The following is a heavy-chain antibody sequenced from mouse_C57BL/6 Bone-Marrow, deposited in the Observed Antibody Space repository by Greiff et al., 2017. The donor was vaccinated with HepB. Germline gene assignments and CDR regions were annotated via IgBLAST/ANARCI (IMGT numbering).Heavy chain of an antibody. Sequence: DVKLVESGGGLVKPGGSLKLSCAASGFTFSSYAMSWVRQTPEKRLEWVATISDGGSYTYYPDNVKGRFTITRDNAKNNLYLQMSRLKSEDTAMYYCARGVMVTPGFYAMDYWGQGTSVTVSS. CDR3: ARGVMVTPGFYAMDY. CDR1: GFTFSSYA. CDR2: ISDGGSYT. D-gene: IGHD2-3*01. V-gene: IGHV5-4*03. J-gene: IGHJ4*01.